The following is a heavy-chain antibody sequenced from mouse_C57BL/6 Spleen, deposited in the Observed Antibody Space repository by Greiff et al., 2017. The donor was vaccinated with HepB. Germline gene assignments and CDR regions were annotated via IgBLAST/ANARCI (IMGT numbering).Heavy chain of an antibody. D-gene: IGHD1-1*01. CDR3: ARSSDYYGSSYIFDY. CDR2: IYPRSGNT. J-gene: IGHJ2*01. Sequence: QVQLQQSGAELARPGASVKLSCKASGYTFTSYGISWVKQRTGQGLEWIGEIYPRSGNTYYNEKFKGKATLTADKSSSTAYMELRSLTSEDSAVYFCARSSDYYGSSYIFDYWGQGTTLTVSS. CDR1: GYTFTSYG. V-gene: IGHV1-81*01.